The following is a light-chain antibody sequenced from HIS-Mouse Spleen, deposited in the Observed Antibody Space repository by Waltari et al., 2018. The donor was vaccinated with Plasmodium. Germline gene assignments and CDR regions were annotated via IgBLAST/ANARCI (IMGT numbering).Light chain of an antibody. CDR3: QAWDSSTDYV. CDR2: QDS. Sequence: SYELTQPPSVSVSPGQTASITCSGDKLGDKFACWYQQTPGQSPVLVSYQDSRRPSGNPERFSGSNSGNTATLTISATQAMDEADYYCQAWDSSTDYVFGTGTKVTVL. V-gene: IGLV3-1*01. CDR1: KLGDKF. J-gene: IGLJ1*01.